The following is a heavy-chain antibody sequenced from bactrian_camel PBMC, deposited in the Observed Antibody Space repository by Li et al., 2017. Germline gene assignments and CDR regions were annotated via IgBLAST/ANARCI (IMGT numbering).Heavy chain of an antibody. J-gene: IGHJ4*01. D-gene: IGHD3*01. Sequence: RLSCAASGFTFSTYYMSWVRQAPGKGLEWVTSIYTGGGSTYYADSVKGRFTISQDNANNTLYLEMNNLKPEDTAMYYCAVVGRGMTASQALYVMAPHEWAYWGQGTQVTVS. V-gene: IGHV3S29*01. CDR3: AVVGRGMTASQALYVMAPHEWAY. CDR2: IYTGGGST. CDR1: GFTFSTYY.